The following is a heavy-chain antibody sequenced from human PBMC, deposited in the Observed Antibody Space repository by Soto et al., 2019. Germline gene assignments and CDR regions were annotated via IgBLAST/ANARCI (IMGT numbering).Heavy chain of an antibody. CDR1: GYTFNDFG. D-gene: IGHD2-15*01. Sequence: QVHLLQSGAEVQKPGASVKVSCKTSGYTFNDFGITWVRQAPGLGLEWLGWIYSKAGKMNFAPKFQNRVIMTTDTSTSTAFMELTSLTFDDSAIYFCARDIACDIDYWGQGTLVTV. CDR2: IYSKAGKM. V-gene: IGHV1-18*01. CDR3: ARDIACDIDY. J-gene: IGHJ4*02.